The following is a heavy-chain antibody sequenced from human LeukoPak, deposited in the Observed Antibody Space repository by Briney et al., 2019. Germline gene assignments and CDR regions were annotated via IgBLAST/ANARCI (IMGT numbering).Heavy chain of an antibody. CDR3: ARETYYYDSSGYYRGGYYFDY. CDR1: GGSFSGYY. CDR2: INHSGST. Sequence: PSETLSLTCAVYGGSFSGYYWSWIRQPPGKGLEWIGEINHSGSTNYNPSLKSRVTISVDTSKNQFSLKLSSVTAADTAVYYCARETYYYDSSGYYRGGYYFDYWGQGTLVTVSS. D-gene: IGHD3-22*01. V-gene: IGHV4-34*01. J-gene: IGHJ4*02.